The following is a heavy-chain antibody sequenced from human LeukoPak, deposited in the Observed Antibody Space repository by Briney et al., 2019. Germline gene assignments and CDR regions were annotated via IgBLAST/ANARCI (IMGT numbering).Heavy chain of an antibody. CDR2: MRSKANNYAT. Sequence: PGGSLRLSCAASGLIFSGSAMHWVRQAPGKGLEWVGRMRSKANNYATGYSPSVIGRFTISRDDSKNTCYLEMNSLKIEDTAVYFCTSQAGYSSSWETWGQGTLVTVSS. CDR3: TSQAGYSSSWET. V-gene: IGHV3-73*01. J-gene: IGHJ5*02. D-gene: IGHD6-13*01. CDR1: GLIFSGSA.